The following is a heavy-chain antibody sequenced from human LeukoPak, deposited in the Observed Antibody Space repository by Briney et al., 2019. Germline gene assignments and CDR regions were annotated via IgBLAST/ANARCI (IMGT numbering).Heavy chain of an antibody. CDR2: INPNSGDT. CDR1: GYTFTAYY. Sequence: ASVKVSCKASGYTFTAYYMHWVRQAPGQGLEWMGCINPNSGDTKYVQNFQGRVAMTRDTSISTAYMELSRLRSDDTAVYYCARGGRGYDEHSYDYWGQGTLVTVSS. J-gene: IGHJ4*02. V-gene: IGHV1-2*02. D-gene: IGHD5-12*01. CDR3: ARGGRGYDEHSYDY.